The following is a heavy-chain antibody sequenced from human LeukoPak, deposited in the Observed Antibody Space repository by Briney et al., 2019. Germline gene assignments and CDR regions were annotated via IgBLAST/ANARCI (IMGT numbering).Heavy chain of an antibody. CDR2: IYYSGST. CDR1: GCSISSYY. V-gene: IGHV4-59*01. CDR3: ARHGYSSGSLAWFDH. J-gene: IGHJ5*02. D-gene: IGHD6-19*01. Sequence: SGTLSLTCTVAGCSISSYYWSWLWQPPGKGLEWIGYIYYSGSTNYNPSLQSRVTISVDTSKSQFSLKLSSVTAADTAVYYCARHGYSSGSLAWFDHWGQGTQVTVSS.